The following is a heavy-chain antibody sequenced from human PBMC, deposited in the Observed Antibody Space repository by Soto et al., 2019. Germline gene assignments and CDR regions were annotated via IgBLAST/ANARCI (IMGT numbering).Heavy chain of an antibody. CDR1: GYSISSGYY. CDR3: ARVAHSSSWYGDLFWNYYYGMDV. Sequence: PSETLSLTCAVSGYSISSGYYWGWIRQPPGKGLEWIGSIYHSGSTYYNPSLKSRVTISVDTSKNQFSLKLSSVTAADTAVYYCARVAHSSSWYGDLFWNYYYGMDVWGQGTTVTVSS. CDR2: IYHSGST. V-gene: IGHV4-38-2*01. J-gene: IGHJ6*02. D-gene: IGHD6-13*01.